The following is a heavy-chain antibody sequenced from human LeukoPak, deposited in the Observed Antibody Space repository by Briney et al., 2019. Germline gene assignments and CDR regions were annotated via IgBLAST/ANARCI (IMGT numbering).Heavy chain of an antibody. Sequence: SETLSLTCTVSGGSISSYYWSWIRQPPGKGLEWIGYIYYSGSTNYNPSLKSRVTISVDTSKNQFSLKVISVTAADTAVYYCARWRTARTGFDYWGQGTLVTVSS. CDR1: GGSISSYY. D-gene: IGHD3/OR15-3a*01. V-gene: IGHV4-59*08. J-gene: IGHJ4*02. CDR3: ARWRTARTGFDY. CDR2: IYYSGST.